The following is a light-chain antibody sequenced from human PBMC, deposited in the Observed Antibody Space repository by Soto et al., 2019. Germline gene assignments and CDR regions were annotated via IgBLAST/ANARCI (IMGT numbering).Light chain of an antibody. V-gene: IGLV2-14*01. CDR1: SSDVGGSNY. CDR3: SSYTSSSTYV. J-gene: IGLJ1*01. CDR2: EVS. Sequence: QSVLTQPASVSGSPGQSITISCTGTSSDVGGSNYVSWYQHHPHRAPKLLIYEVSYRPSGVSNRFSGSKSGNTASLTISGLQAEDEADYYCSSYTSSSTYVFVTGTKVTVL.